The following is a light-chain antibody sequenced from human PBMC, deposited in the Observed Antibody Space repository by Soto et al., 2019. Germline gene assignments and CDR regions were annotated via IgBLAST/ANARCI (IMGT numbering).Light chain of an antibody. CDR1: SSDVGRYNR. Sequence: QSALTQPPSVSGSPGQSVTISCTGTSSDVGRYNRVSWYQQPPGTAPKLLIYEVRNRPSGVPDRFSGSKSANTASLTISGLQAEDEADYYCSLYTTNSTFVFGVGTKLTVL. CDR2: EVR. V-gene: IGLV2-18*01. CDR3: SLYTTNSTFV. J-gene: IGLJ1*01.